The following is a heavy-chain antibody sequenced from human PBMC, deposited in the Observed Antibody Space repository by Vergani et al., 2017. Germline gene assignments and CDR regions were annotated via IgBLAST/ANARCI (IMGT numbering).Heavy chain of an antibody. J-gene: IGHJ4*02. Sequence: QVQLVESGGGVVQPGTSLRLSCVVSGFALNRHAMYWVRQAPGKGLEWVVGISFDGTNEYYPDLVKGRFTISRDIAKSTLYLQVRSLRLEDTGVYHCVRGRGRCAGSRFYTEAWDYCVEGTPVADCS. CDR2: ISFDGTNE. CDR3: VRGRGRCAGSRFYTEAWDY. V-gene: IGHV3-30-3*01. CDR1: GFALNRHA. D-gene: IGHD1-14*01.